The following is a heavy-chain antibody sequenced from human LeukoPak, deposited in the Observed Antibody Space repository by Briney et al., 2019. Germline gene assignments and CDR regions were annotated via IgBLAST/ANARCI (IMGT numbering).Heavy chain of an antibody. CDR1: GFTFDDYA. J-gene: IGHJ4*02. D-gene: IGHD3-16*01. CDR2: ISWDGGST. CDR3: AKDRGGVDY. V-gene: IGHV3-43*02. Sequence: GGSLRLSCAASGFTFDDYAMHWVRQAPGKGLEWVSVISWDGGSTSYADSVKGRFTISRDNSKNSLYLQMNSLRSEDSALYYCAKDRGGVDYWGQGTLVTVSS.